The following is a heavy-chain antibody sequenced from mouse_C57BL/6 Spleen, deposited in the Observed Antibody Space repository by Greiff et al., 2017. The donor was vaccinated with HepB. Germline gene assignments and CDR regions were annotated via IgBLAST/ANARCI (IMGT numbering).Heavy chain of an antibody. J-gene: IGHJ2*01. CDR2: IYPSDSET. CDR1: GYTFTSYW. CDR3: ASRRWDELDY. D-gene: IGHD4-1*01. Sequence: QVQLQQPGAELVRPGSSVKLSCKASGYTFTSYWMDWVKQRPGQGLEWIGNIYPSDSETHYNQKFKDKATLTVDKSSSTAYMQLSSLTSEDSAVYYCASRRWDELDYWGQGTTLTVSS. V-gene: IGHV1-61*01.